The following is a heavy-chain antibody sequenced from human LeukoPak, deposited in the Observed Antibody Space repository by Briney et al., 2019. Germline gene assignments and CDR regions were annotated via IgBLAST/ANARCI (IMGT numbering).Heavy chain of an antibody. V-gene: IGHV4-38-2*02. J-gene: IGHJ2*01. D-gene: IGHD6-13*01. CDR3: ARVSSSWYQDWYFDL. CDR2: INHSGST. Sequence: PSETLSLTCTVSGYSISSGYYWSWIRQPPGKGLEWIGEINHSGSTNYNPSLKSRVTISVDMSKNQFSLKLSSMIAADTAVYYCARVSSSWYQDWYFDLWGRGTLVTVPS. CDR1: GYSISSGYY.